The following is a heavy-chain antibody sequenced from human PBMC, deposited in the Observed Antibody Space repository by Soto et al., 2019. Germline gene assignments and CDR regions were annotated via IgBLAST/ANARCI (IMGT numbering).Heavy chain of an antibody. CDR1: GHTFTGYY. CDR2: INPNSGGT. CDR3: ARDLNCSGGSCYRSQLVR. Sequence: ASVKVSCKASGHTFTGYYMHWVRQAPGQGLEWMGWINPNSGGTNYAQKFQGWVTMTRDTSISTAYMELSRLRSDDTAVYYCARDLNCSGGSCYRSQLVRWGQGTLVTVSS. V-gene: IGHV1-2*04. J-gene: IGHJ4*02. D-gene: IGHD2-15*01.